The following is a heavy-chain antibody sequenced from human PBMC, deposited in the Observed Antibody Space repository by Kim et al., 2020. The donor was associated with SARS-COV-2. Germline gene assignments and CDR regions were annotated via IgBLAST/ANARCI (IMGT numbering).Heavy chain of an antibody. D-gene: IGHD4-17*01. CDR3: ARPRGHDYSAPFWFDP. CDR2: ISAYNGNT. CDR1: GYTFTSYG. Sequence: ASVKVSCKASGYTFTSYGISWVRQAPGQGLEWMGWISAYNGNTNYAQKLQGRVTMTTDTSTSTAYMELRSLRSDDTAVYYCARPRGHDYSAPFWFDPWGQGTLVTVSS. J-gene: IGHJ5*02. V-gene: IGHV1-18*01.